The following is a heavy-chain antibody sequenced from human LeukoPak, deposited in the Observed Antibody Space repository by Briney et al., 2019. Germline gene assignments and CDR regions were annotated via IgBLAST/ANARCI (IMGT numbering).Heavy chain of an antibody. V-gene: IGHV4-34*01. Sequence: SETLSLTCAVYGGSFSGYYWSWIRQPPGKGLEWIGEINHSGSTNYNPSLKSRVTISVDTSKNQFSLKLSSVTAADTAVYYCARVRAGGGAFDYWGQGTLVTVSS. J-gene: IGHJ4*02. CDR2: INHSGST. D-gene: IGHD6-13*01. CDR1: GGSFSGYY. CDR3: ARVRAGGGAFDY.